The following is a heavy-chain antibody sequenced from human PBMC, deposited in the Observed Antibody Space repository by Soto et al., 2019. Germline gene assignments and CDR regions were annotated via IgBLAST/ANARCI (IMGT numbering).Heavy chain of an antibody. CDR2: ISGSGGTT. V-gene: IGHV3-23*01. D-gene: IGHD6-19*01. CDR3: AKTANGWFSAFDI. CDR1: GFTVSSYA. J-gene: IGHJ3*02. Sequence: GGSLRLSCAASGFTVSSYAMSWVRQAPGKGLEWVSAISGSGGTTYYADSVKGRFTFSRDNSKNTLYLQMNSLRAEDTAVYYCAKTANGWFSAFDIWGQGTMVIVSS.